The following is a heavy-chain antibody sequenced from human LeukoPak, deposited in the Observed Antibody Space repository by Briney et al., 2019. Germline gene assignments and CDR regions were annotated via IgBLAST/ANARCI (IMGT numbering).Heavy chain of an antibody. Sequence: GESLKISCKGSGYTFTGYWIGWVRRMPGKGLEWMGIIYPGDSDTRYSPSFQGQVTISADKSISTAYLQWSSLKASDTAIYYCATVTAPYAFDPWGQGTLVTVSS. CDR1: GYTFTGYW. CDR3: ATVTAPYAFDP. D-gene: IGHD4-11*01. CDR2: IYPGDSDT. V-gene: IGHV5-51*01. J-gene: IGHJ5*02.